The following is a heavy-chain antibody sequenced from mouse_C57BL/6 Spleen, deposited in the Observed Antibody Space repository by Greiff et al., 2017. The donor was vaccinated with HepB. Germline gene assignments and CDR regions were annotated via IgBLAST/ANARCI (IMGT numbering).Heavy chain of an antibody. CDR3: ARRGGYETLDY. CDR2: IDPSDSET. CDR1: GYTFTSYW. Sequence: VQLQQPGAELVRPGSSVKLSCKASGYTFTSYWMHWVKQRPIQGLEWIGNIDPSDSETHYNQKFKDKATLTVDKSSSTAYMQLSSLTSEDSAVYYCARRGGYETLDYWGQGTTLTVSS. V-gene: IGHV1-52*01. D-gene: IGHD2-2*01. J-gene: IGHJ2*01.